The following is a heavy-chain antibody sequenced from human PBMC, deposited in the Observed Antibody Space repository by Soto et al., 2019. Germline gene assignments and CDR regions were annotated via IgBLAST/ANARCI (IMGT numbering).Heavy chain of an antibody. V-gene: IGHV4-31*03. D-gene: IGHD6-19*01. J-gene: IGHJ5*02. CDR2: IYYSGST. CDR1: GGSISSGGYY. CDR3: ARDRYSSGWYGFDP. Sequence: SETLSLTCTVSGGSISSGGYYWSWIRQHPGKGLEWIGYIYYSGSTYYNPSLKSRVTISVDTSKNQFSLKLSSVTAADTAVYYCARDRYSSGWYGFDPWGQEPWSPSPQ.